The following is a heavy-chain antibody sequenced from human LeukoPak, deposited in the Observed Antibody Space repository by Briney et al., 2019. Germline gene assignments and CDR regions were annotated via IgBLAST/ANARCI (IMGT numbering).Heavy chain of an antibody. CDR1: GYSITSGYF. Sequence: SETLSLTCTVSGYSITSGYFWGWIRQPPGKGLEWIGSILHSGSTYYNPSLKGRVTISVDTSKNQFSLKLSSVTAADTAVYYCASRPYSTSSPGYQYYYMDVWGKGTTVTVSS. CDR3: ASRPYSTSSPGYQYYYMDV. CDR2: ILHSGST. D-gene: IGHD2/OR15-2a*01. J-gene: IGHJ6*03. V-gene: IGHV4-38-2*02.